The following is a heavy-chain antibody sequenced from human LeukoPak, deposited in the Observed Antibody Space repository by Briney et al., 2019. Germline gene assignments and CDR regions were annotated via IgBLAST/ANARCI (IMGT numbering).Heavy chain of an antibody. CDR3: ARVSWGVYGSYQEATHFDY. V-gene: IGHV4-61*02. D-gene: IGHD1-26*01. Sequence: SQTLSLTCTVSGGSISSGSYYWSWIRQPAGKGLEWIGRIYTSGSTNYNSSLKSRVTISVDTSKNQFSLKLSSVTAADTAVYYCARVSWGVYGSYQEATHFDYWGQGTLVTVS. CDR2: IYTSGST. CDR1: GGSISSGSYY. J-gene: IGHJ4*02.